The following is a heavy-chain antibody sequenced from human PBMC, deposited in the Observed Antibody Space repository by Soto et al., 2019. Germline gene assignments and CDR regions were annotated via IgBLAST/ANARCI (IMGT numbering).Heavy chain of an antibody. Sequence: SETLSLTCTVSGGSISSGGHYWSWIRQHPGKGLEWIGYIYYSGSTYYNPSLKSRVTISVDTSKNQFSLKLSSVTAADTAVYYCARDIMGTNYYYYGMDVWGQGTTVTVSS. CDR1: GGSISSGGHY. D-gene: IGHD2-8*01. V-gene: IGHV4-31*03. CDR2: IYYSGST. J-gene: IGHJ6*02. CDR3: ARDIMGTNYYYYGMDV.